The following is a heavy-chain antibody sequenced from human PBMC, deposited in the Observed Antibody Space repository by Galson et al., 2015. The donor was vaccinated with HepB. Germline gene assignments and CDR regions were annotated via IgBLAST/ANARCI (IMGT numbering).Heavy chain of an antibody. CDR2: ISYDGSNK. Sequence: SLRLSCAASGFTFSSYGMHWVRQAPGKGLEWVAVISYDGSNKYYADSVKGRFTISRDNSKNTLYLQMNSLRAEDTAVYYCAKDFGHYDSSGYYYDDAFDIWGQGTMVTVSS. D-gene: IGHD3-22*01. V-gene: IGHV3-30*18. CDR1: GFTFSSYG. CDR3: AKDFGHYDSSGYYYDDAFDI. J-gene: IGHJ3*02.